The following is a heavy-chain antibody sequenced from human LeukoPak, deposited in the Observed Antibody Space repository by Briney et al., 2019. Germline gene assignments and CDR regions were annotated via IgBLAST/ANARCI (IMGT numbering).Heavy chain of an antibody. CDR1: GFTFSSYS. J-gene: IGHJ3*02. D-gene: IGHD3-10*01. V-gene: IGHV3-48*01. Sequence: GGSLRLSCAASGFTFSSYSMNWVRQAPGKGLEWVSYISSSSSTIYYADSVKGRFTISRDNAKNSLYLQMNSLRAEDTAVYYCARDGYYGSGSYYPGAFDIWGQGTMVTVSS. CDR2: ISSSSSTI. CDR3: ARDGYYGSGSYYPGAFDI.